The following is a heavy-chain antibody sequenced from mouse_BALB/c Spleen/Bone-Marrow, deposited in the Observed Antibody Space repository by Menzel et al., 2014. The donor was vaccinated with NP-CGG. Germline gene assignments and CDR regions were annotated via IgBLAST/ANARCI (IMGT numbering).Heavy chain of an antibody. CDR2: ISNLAYSI. J-gene: IGHJ4*01. Sequence: EVQVVESGGGLVQPGGPRKLSCAASGFTFSDYGMAWVRQAPGKGPEWVAFISNLAYSIYYADTVTGRFTISRENAKSTLYLEMSSLRSEDTAIYYCTRNYGNQGAMDYWGQGTSVTVSS. V-gene: IGHV5-15*02. D-gene: IGHD2-1*01. CDR1: GFTFSDYG. CDR3: TRNYGNQGAMDY.